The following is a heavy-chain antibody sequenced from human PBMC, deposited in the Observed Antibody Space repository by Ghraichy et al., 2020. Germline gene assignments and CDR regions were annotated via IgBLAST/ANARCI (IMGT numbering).Heavy chain of an antibody. CDR1: GFTFSTYA. CDR2: ITGSGGIT. CDR3: AKSSDSSFYLYYFYF. Sequence: LSLTCAASGFTFSTYAMTWVRQAPGKGLEWVSGITGSGGITYYADSVKGRFTISRDNSKSTLYLQMNSLRAEDAAVYYCAKSSDSSFYLYYFYFWGQGTLVTVSS. D-gene: IGHD3-22*01. J-gene: IGHJ4*02. V-gene: IGHV3-23*01.